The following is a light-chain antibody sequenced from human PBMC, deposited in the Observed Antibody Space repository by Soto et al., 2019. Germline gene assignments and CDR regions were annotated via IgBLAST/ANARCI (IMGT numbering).Light chain of an antibody. V-gene: IGKV3-20*01. J-gene: IGKJ5*01. Sequence: EIVLTQSPGTLSLSPGERATLSCRASQSVSSSYLAWYQQKPGQAPRLLLSGASSSATGIPDRFSGSGSGTDFTLTISRLEPEDFAIYYCQQYGNSPITFGQGTRLEL. CDR3: QQYGNSPIT. CDR1: QSVSSSY. CDR2: GAS.